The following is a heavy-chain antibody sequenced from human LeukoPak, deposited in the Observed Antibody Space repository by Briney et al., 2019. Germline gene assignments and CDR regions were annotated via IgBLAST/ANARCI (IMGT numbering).Heavy chain of an antibody. CDR3: ARDGLGSAHAY. CDR2: INGDGSST. D-gene: IGHD3/OR15-3a*01. V-gene: IGHV3-74*01. Sequence: GGSLRLSCAASGFPFSSYWMHWVRQAPGKGLVWLSRINGDGSSTSYADSVKGRFTISRDNAKNTLYLQMNSLRAEDTAVYYCARDGLGSAHAYWGQGTLVTVSS. CDR1: GFPFSSYW. J-gene: IGHJ4*02.